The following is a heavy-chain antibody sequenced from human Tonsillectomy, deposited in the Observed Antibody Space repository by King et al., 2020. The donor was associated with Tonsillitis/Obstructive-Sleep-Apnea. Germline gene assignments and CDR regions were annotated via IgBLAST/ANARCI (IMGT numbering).Heavy chain of an antibody. J-gene: IGHJ4*02. CDR3: ATSRDAGYPIPRNDY. CDR2: ISGSGGST. CDR1: GFTFSSYA. Sequence: VQLVESGGGLVQPGGSLRLSCAASGFTFSSYAMSWVRQDPGKGLEWVSSISGSGGSTYYADSVKGRFTISRENSKNTAYLQMNSLRAEDTAVYYCATSRDAGYPIPRNDYWGQGALVTVSS. D-gene: IGHD5-12*01. V-gene: IGHV3-23*04.